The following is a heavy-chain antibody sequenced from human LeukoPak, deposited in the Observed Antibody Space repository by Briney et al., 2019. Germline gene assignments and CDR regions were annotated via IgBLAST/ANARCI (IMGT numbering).Heavy chain of an antibody. V-gene: IGHV1-24*01. CDR1: GYTLTELS. Sequence: GASVKVSCKVSGYTLTELSMHWVRQAPGKGLEWMGGFDPEDGETIYAQKFQGRVTMTEDTSTDTAYMELGSLRSEDTAVYYCATPLGNWNDVYYFDYWGQGTLVTVSS. J-gene: IGHJ4*02. CDR2: FDPEDGET. CDR3: ATPLGNWNDVYYFDY. D-gene: IGHD1-1*01.